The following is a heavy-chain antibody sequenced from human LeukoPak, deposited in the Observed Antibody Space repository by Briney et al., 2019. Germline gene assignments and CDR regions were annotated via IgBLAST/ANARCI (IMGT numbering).Heavy chain of an antibody. Sequence: SETLSLTWAVSGGSITSTTYYWGWVRQPPGKGLEWIGSMYYSGSTYYNPSLKSRVTISVDTSKNQFSLKLSSVTAADTAVYYCARNYGSGSYYSAFDIWGQGTMVTVSS. CDR1: GGSITSTTYY. CDR3: ARNYGSGSYYSAFDI. J-gene: IGHJ3*02. D-gene: IGHD3-10*01. V-gene: IGHV4-39*07. CDR2: MYYSGST.